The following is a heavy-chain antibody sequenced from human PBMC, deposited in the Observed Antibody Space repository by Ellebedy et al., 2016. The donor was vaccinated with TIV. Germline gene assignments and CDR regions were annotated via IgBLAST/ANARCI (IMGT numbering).Heavy chain of an antibody. Sequence: GESLKISCAASGFTFSNAWMNWVRQAPGKGLEWVGRIKSKTDGGTTDYAAPVKGRFTISRDDSKNTLHLQMNSLRVDDTAIYYCARDKGRPAATLDVWGQGTTVTVSS. V-gene: IGHV3-15*07. D-gene: IGHD2-15*01. CDR2: IKSKTDGGTT. CDR1: GFTFSNAW. CDR3: ARDKGRPAATLDV. J-gene: IGHJ6*02.